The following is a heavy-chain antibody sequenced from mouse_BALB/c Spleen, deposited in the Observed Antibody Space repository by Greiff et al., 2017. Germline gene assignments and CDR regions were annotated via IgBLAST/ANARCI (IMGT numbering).Heavy chain of an antibody. V-gene: IGHV1S81*02. Sequence: QVQLKQPGAELVKPGASVKLSCKASGYTFTSYYMYWVKQRPGQGLEWIGGINPSNGGTNFNEKFKSKATLTVDKSSSTAYMQLSSLTSEDSAVYYCTRQGTTAFYWYFDVWGAGTTVTVSS. CDR1: GYTFTSYY. CDR2: INPSNGGT. D-gene: IGHD1-2*01. CDR3: TRQGTTAFYWYFDV. J-gene: IGHJ1*01.